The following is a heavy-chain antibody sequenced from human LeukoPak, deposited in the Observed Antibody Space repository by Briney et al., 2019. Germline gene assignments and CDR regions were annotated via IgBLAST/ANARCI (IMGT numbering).Heavy chain of an antibody. V-gene: IGHV3-11*06. D-gene: IGHD2-15*01. J-gene: IGHJ4*02. CDR2: IGNVGSYT. CDR3: ARGGGIYYIDY. CDR1: GFTLSDYY. Sequence: GGSLRLSCAASGFTLSDYYMSWIRQAPGKGLEWVSYIGNVGSYTNYADSVKGRFTISRDTAKNSLYLQMNSLRAEDTAVYYCARGGGIYYIDYWGQGALVTVSS.